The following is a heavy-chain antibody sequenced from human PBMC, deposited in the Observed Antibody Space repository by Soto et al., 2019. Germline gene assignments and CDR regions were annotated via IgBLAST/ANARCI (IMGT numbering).Heavy chain of an antibody. D-gene: IGHD6-6*01. Sequence: QVQLVESGGGVVQPGRSLRLSCAASGFTFSSYGMHWVRQAPGKGLEWVAVIWYDGSNKYYADSVKGRFTISRDNSKNTLYLQMNSLRAEDTAVYNCAREGQGIAAREYFDYWGQGTLVTVSS. CDR1: GFTFSSYG. V-gene: IGHV3-33*01. CDR3: AREGQGIAAREYFDY. CDR2: IWYDGSNK. J-gene: IGHJ4*02.